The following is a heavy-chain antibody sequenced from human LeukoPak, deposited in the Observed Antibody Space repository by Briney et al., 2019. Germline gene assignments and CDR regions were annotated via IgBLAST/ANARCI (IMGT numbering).Heavy chain of an antibody. D-gene: IGHD6-13*01. CDR2: IYYSGST. V-gene: IGHV4-31*03. J-gene: IGHJ4*02. CDR3: AREGDRRAAAAY. CDR1: GGSISSVGYS. Sequence: SETRSLTCTVPGGSISSVGYSWSWIRQPPGKGLKWIGYIYYSGSTYYNPSLKSRVTISVDTSKNQFSLRLSSVTAADTAVYYCAREGDRRAAAAYWGQGTLVTVSS.